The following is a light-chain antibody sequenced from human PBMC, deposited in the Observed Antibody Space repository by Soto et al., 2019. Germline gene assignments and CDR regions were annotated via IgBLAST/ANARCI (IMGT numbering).Light chain of an antibody. Sequence: EIVLTQSPGTLSLSPGERATLSCRASQSVSSYLAWYQQKPGQAPRLLIYGASSRATGIPDRFSGSGSGTDFTLTISRLEPEDFAVYYCQQYVSSSRTFGQGTKVGIK. CDR1: QSVSSY. J-gene: IGKJ1*01. CDR2: GAS. CDR3: QQYVSSSRT. V-gene: IGKV3-20*01.